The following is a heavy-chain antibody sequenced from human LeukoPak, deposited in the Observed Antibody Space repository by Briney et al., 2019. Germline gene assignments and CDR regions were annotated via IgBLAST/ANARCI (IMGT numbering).Heavy chain of an antibody. CDR1: GFTFSSYA. CDR2: ISSNGGST. J-gene: IGHJ6*02. V-gene: IGHV3-64*01. D-gene: IGHD6-6*01. Sequence: GGSLRLSCAASGFTFSSYAMHWVRQAPGKGLEYVSAISSNGGSTYYANSVKGRFTISRDNSKNTLYLQMGSLRAEDMAVYYCARVSSFPVWGQGTTVTVSS. CDR3: ARVSSFPV.